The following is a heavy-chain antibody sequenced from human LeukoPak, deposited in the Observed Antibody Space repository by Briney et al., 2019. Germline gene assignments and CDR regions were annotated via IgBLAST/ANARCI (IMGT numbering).Heavy chain of an antibody. Sequence: SETLSLTCGVSGVSFSGYDWTWVRQPPGKGLEWIGQINDGGDTHYSPSLKSRVTISIDTSKKQFSLKMKSVTAADTAVYYCARRLGWKMATLGLFYMDVWGEGTTVTVS. CDR1: GVSFSGYD. CDR3: ARRLGWKMATLGLFYMDV. J-gene: IGHJ6*03. D-gene: IGHD5-24*01. CDR2: INDGGDT. V-gene: IGHV4-34*01.